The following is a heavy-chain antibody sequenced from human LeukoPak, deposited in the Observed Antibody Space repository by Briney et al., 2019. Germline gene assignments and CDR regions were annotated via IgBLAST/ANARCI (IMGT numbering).Heavy chain of an antibody. CDR2: ISGSGGST. J-gene: IGHJ3*02. CDR3: AKDLRPDCGGHCYEGAFDI. CDR1: GFTFSSYA. Sequence: GGSLRLSCAASGFTFSSYAMSWVHRAPGKGLEWVSGISGSGGSTYYADSVKGRFTISRDNSKNTLYLQMNSLRAEDTAVYYCAKDLRPDCGGHCYEGAFDIWGQGTMVTVSS. V-gene: IGHV3-23*01. D-gene: IGHD2-21*01.